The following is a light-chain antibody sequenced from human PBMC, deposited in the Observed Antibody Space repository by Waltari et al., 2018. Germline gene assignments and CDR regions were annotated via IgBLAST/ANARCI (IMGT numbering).Light chain of an antibody. J-gene: IGKJ1*01. CDR2: WAS. Sequence: DIVMTQSPDSLAVSLGERATINCKSSQSVLYSSNNKNYLAWYQQKPGQPPKLLIYWASTRGSGVPVRFSGSGSGTDFTLTISSLQAEDVAVYYCQQYYSTPRTFGQGTKVEIK. CDR3: QQYYSTPRT. CDR1: QSVLYSSNNKNY. V-gene: IGKV4-1*01.